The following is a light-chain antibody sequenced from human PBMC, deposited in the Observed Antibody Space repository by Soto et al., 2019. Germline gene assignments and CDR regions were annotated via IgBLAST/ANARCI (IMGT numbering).Light chain of an antibody. Sequence: QSVLTQPPSVSAAPGQKVSISCSGSSSNIGNNYVSWYQHLPGTAPRLLIYDSNKRPSGIPDRFSGSKSGTSATLGITGLQTGDEADYYCGTWDSRLSAVVFGGGTKLTVL. CDR3: GTWDSRLSAVV. CDR2: DSN. J-gene: IGLJ2*01. CDR1: SSNIGNNY. V-gene: IGLV1-51*01.